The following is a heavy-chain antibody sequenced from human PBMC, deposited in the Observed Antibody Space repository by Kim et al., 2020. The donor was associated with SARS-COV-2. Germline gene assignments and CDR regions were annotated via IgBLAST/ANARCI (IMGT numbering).Heavy chain of an antibody. CDR2: ISSSSSYI. V-gene: IGHV3-21*01. CDR1: GFTFSSYS. CDR3: ATVLGGSSWYLDY. D-gene: IGHD6-13*01. J-gene: IGHJ4*02. Sequence: GGSLRLSCAASGFTFSSYSMNWVRQAPGKGLEWVSSISSSSSYIYYADSVKGRFTISRDNAKNSLYLQMNSLRAEDTAVYYCATVLGGSSWYLDYWGQGTLVTVSS.